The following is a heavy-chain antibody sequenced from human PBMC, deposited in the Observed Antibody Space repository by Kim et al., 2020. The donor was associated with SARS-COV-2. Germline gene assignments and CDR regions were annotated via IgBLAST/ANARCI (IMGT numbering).Heavy chain of an antibody. Sequence: SVKVSCKASGGTFSSYTISWVRQAPGQGLEWMGRIIPILGIANYAQKFQGRVTITADKSTSTAYMELSSLRSEDTAVYYCARAEYSGYVSYYYYYGMDVWGQGTTVTVSS. CDR3: ARAEYSGYVSYYYYYGMDV. CDR2: IIPILGIA. V-gene: IGHV1-69*02. J-gene: IGHJ6*02. D-gene: IGHD5-12*01. CDR1: GGTFSSYT.